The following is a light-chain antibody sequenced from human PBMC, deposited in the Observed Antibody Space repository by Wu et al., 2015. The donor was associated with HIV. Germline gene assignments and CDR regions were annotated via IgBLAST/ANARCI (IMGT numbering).Light chain of an antibody. CDR2: DAS. Sequence: EIVLTQSPATLSLSPGERATLSCRASQSVSSYLAWYQLKPGQAPRLLIFDASNRATGIPTRFSGSGSGTDFTLTISSLEPEDFAVYYCQQRSNWLTFGGGTKVEIK. J-gene: IGKJ4*01. CDR1: QSVSSY. V-gene: IGKV3-11*01. CDR3: QQRSNWLT.